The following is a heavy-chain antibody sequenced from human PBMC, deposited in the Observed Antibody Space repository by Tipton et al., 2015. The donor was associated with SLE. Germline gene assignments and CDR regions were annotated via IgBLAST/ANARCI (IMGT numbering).Heavy chain of an antibody. CDR3: AREGYSSGCFDY. D-gene: IGHD6-19*01. V-gene: IGHV3-48*03. CDR2: ISSSGSTI. Sequence: SLRLSCAASGFTFSRYEMKWVRQAPGKGVEWVSYISSSGSTIYYADSVKGRFTISGDNAKNSLYLQMNSLRAEDTAVYYCAREGYSSGCFDYWGQGTLVTVSS. J-gene: IGHJ4*02. CDR1: GFTFSRYE.